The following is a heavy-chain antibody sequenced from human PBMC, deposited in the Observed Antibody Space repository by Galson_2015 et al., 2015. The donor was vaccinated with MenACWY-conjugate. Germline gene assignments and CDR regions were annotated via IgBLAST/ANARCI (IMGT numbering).Heavy chain of an antibody. CDR2: ITGAGGST. Sequence: LRLSCAASGFTLRNYAMTWVRQAPGKGLEWVSVITGAGGSTYYADAVKGRFTISRDNSNNALYLQMNSLRAEDTAVYYCARVTPPQKSPSGWHASFDNGGQGTLVTVSP. CDR1: GFTLRNYA. V-gene: IGHV3-23*01. D-gene: IGHD6-19*01. J-gene: IGHJ4*02. CDR3: ARVTPPQKSPSGWHASFDN.